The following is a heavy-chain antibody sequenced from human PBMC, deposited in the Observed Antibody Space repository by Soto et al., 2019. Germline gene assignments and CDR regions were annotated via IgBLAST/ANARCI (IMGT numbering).Heavy chain of an antibody. J-gene: IGHJ4*02. Sequence: GGSLRLSCAASGFTFGIYGMHWFRQAPGKWLEWVAVISYDGSNKYYADSVKGRFTISRDNSKNTLYLQMNSLRAEDTAVYYCAKEDEPRRYSYGYVGYWGQGTLVTVS. D-gene: IGHD5-18*01. CDR3: AKEDEPRRYSYGYVGY. CDR1: GFTFGIYG. CDR2: ISYDGSNK. V-gene: IGHV3-30*18.